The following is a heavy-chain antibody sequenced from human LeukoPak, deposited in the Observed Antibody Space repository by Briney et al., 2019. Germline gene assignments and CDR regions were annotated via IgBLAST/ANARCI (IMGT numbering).Heavy chain of an antibody. V-gene: IGHV3-66*02. Sequence: GGSLRLSCAVYGFTVSSNYMTWVRQAPGKGLEWVSLIYSGGSTYSADSVKGRFTISRDNSKNTLYLQMNSLRVEDTAVYYCARGISSSTCCHFDYWGQGTLVTVSS. CDR2: IYSGGST. J-gene: IGHJ4*02. CDR3: ARGISSSTCCHFDY. D-gene: IGHD2/OR15-2a*01. CDR1: GFTVSSNY.